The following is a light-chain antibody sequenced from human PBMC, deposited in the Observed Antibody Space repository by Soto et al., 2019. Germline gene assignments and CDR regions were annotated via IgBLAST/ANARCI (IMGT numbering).Light chain of an antibody. J-gene: IGKJ1*01. CDR2: GAS. Sequence: EIVLTQSPATLSVSPGARATLSCRASQSISSNLAWYQQQPGQAPRLLIFGASTRAIGVPARFSGGGSGTEFTLTISSLQSEDFAIYYCQQYNKWPPWTFGQGTKV. V-gene: IGKV3-15*01. CDR3: QQYNKWPPWT. CDR1: QSISSN.